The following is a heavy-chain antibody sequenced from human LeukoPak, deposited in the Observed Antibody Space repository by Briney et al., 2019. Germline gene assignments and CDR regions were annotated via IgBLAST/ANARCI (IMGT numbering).Heavy chain of an antibody. V-gene: IGHV4-4*07. Sequence: SETLSLTCTVSGGSISSYYWSWIRQPPGKGLEWIGRIYTSGSTNYNPSLKSRVTLSVDTSKNQFSLKLSSVTAADSAVYYCARVVVGVRGVTDYYMDVWGKGTTVTVSS. D-gene: IGHD3-10*01. CDR2: IYTSGST. J-gene: IGHJ6*03. CDR3: ARVVVGVRGVTDYYMDV. CDR1: GGSISSYY.